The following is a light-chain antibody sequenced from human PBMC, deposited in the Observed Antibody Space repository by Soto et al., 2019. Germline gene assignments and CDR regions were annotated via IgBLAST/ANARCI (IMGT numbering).Light chain of an antibody. CDR1: SSDVGGYNY. CDR2: EVS. CDR3: TSFTSSTTYV. Sequence: QSALTQPASVSGSPGQSITISCTGTSSDVGGYNYVCSYQHHPGKAPKLIISEVSNRPSGVSDHFSGSKSGNTASLTISGLQPEDEADDYCTSFTSSTTYVFGTGTKVTVL. J-gene: IGLJ1*01. V-gene: IGLV2-14*01.